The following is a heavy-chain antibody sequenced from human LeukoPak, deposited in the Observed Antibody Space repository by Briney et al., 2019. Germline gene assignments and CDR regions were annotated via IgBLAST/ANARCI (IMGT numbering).Heavy chain of an antibody. Sequence: SETLSLTCTVSGGSISSYYWSWIRQPPGKGLEWIGYIYYSGSTNYNPSLKSRVTISVDTSKNQFSLKLSSVTAADTAVYYCAGVGYYGSGSYFADAFDIWGQGTMVTVSP. CDR2: IYYSGST. D-gene: IGHD3-10*01. V-gene: IGHV4-59*01. CDR1: GGSISSYY. J-gene: IGHJ3*02. CDR3: AGVGYYGSGSYFADAFDI.